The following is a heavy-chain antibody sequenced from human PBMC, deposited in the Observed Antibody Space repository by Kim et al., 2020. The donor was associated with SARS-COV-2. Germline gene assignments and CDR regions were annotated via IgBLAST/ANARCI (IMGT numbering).Heavy chain of an antibody. J-gene: IGHJ4*02. CDR3: ARYRHYYGSGSFDY. Sequence: GGSLRLSCAASGFTFSSYAMHWVRQAPGKGLEWVAVISYDGSNKYYADSVKGRFTISRDNSKNTLYLQMNSLIAEDTAVYYCARYRHYYGSGSFDYWGQG. CDR2: ISYDGSNK. D-gene: IGHD3-10*01. CDR1: GFTFSSYA. V-gene: IGHV3-30*04.